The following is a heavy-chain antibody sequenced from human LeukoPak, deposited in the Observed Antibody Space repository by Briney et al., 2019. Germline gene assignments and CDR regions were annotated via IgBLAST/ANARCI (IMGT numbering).Heavy chain of an antibody. J-gene: IGHJ6*03. V-gene: IGHV1-69*06. CDR3: ASGNLKSSGSYYTQLPADYYYYMDV. CDR2: IIPIFSTA. D-gene: IGHD3-10*01. CDR1: GGTFSSYG. Sequence: SVKVSCKASGGTFSSYGISWVRQAPGQGLEWMGGIIPIFSTANYAQKFQGRVTITADKSTSTAYMELSSLRSEDTAMYYCASGNLKSSGSYYTQLPADYYYYMDVWGKGTTVTVSS.